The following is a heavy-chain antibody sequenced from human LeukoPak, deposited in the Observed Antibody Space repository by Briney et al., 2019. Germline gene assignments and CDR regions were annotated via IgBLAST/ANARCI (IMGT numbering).Heavy chain of an antibody. CDR2: ITTSGDNT. CDR3: ARDLPGLVWFGN. V-gene: IGHV3-23*01. D-gene: IGHD3-10*01. J-gene: IGHJ4*02. Sequence: PGVSLRLSCTASGFTFASHSMTWFRQAPGKGLEWVSAITTSGDNTYYAESVRGRFTISRDNSKNTLSLQMNILRVEDTAVYYCARDLPGLVWFGNWGQGSLVTVSS. CDR1: GFTFASHS.